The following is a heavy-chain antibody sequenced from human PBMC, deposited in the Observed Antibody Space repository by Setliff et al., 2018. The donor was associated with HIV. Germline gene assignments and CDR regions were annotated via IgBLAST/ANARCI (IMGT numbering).Heavy chain of an antibody. CDR3: ARHPMSPFLEWSYDS. D-gene: IGHD3-3*02. J-gene: IGHJ4*02. CDR1: GYTFTSYH. CDR2: INPSGGST. Sequence: ASVKVSCKASGYTFTSYHIHWVRQAPGQGLEWMGVINPSGGSTSYAQKFQGRVTMTRGTSSGTVYMGLSGLRFEDTAMYYCARHPMSPFLEWSYDSWGQGTLVTVSS. V-gene: IGHV1-46*01.